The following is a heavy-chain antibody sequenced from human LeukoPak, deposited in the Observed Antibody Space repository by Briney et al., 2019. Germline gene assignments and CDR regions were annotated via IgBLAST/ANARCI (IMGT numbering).Heavy chain of an antibody. V-gene: IGHV3-23*01. Sequence: QTGGSLRLSCAASGFTFSSYAMSWVRQAPGKGLEWVSAISGSGGSTYYADSVKGRFTISRDNSKNTLYLQMNSLRAEDTAVYYCAKDREVAGYSYGSVDSYFDYWGQGTLVTVSS. J-gene: IGHJ4*02. D-gene: IGHD5-18*01. CDR2: ISGSGGST. CDR3: AKDREVAGYSYGSVDSYFDY. CDR1: GFTFSSYA.